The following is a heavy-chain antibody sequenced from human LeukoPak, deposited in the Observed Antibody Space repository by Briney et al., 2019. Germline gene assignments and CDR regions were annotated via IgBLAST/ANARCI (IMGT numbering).Heavy chain of an antibody. Sequence: SETLSLTCTVSGGSISSYYWSWIRQPPGKGLEWIGYIYYSGSTNYNPSLKSRVTISVDTSKNQFSLKLSSVTAADTAVYYCARDLLGQRYYYMDVWGKGTTVTVSS. V-gene: IGHV4-59*01. CDR2: IYYSGST. CDR1: GGSISSYY. J-gene: IGHJ6*03. CDR3: ARDLLGQRYYYMDV.